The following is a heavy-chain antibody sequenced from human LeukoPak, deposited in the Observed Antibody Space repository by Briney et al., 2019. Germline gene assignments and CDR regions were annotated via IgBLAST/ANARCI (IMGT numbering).Heavy chain of an antibody. V-gene: IGHV1-46*01. D-gene: IGHD6-19*01. J-gene: IGHJ6*03. CDR3: ARDGLYSSGWSNSYYYYYYMDV. CDR1: GYTFTSYY. Sequence: ASVKVSCKASGYTFTSYYMHWVRQAPGQGLEWMGIINPSGGSTSYAQKFQGRVTMTRDTSTSTVYMELSSLRSEDTAVYYCARDGLYSSGWSNSYYYYYYMDVWGKGTTVTVSS. CDR2: INPSGGST.